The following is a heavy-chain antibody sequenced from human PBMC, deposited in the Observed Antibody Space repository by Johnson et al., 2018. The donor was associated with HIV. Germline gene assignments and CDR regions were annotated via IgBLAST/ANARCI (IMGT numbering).Heavy chain of an antibody. CDR2: VYSTFDP. CDR3: ARDGRDLATRGGFDI. J-gene: IGHJ3*02. Sequence: QMLLVESGGGVVQPGKSLKVSCAASGFTFSSYDMHWVRQPPGKGLDWVSAVYSTFDPYYADSVRGRFTISTDNSKNMLYLQMNSLRPEDTAVYYCARDGRDLATRGGFDIWGPGTVVTVSS. CDR1: GFTFSSYD. V-gene: IGHV3-NL1*01. D-gene: IGHD5-24*01.